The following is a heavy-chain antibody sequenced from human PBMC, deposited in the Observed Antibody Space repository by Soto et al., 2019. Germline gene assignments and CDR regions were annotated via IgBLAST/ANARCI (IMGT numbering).Heavy chain of an antibody. CDR2: IWSDGSDQ. J-gene: IGHJ6*02. CDR1: GFSIRTYG. CDR3: ATEPRMSSRGRGGMDV. D-gene: IGHD3-10*01. Sequence: QVELVESGGGVVQPGKSLRLSCVASGFSIRTYGMHWVRQAPGKGLEWVAVIWSDGSDQLYADSMKGRLTISRDNAKNTIYLQVNSLRAYDTAAYFCATEPRMSSRGRGGMDVWGHGTTVIVSS. V-gene: IGHV3-33*01.